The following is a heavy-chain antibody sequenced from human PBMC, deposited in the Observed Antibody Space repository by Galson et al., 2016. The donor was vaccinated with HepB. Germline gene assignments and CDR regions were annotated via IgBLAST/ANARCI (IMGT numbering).Heavy chain of an antibody. CDR2: IDWDDDK. Sequence: PALVKPTQTLTPTCTFSGFSLSTNGMCVSWIRQPPGKALEWLALIDWDDDKYYNTSLKTRLTISKDTSKNEVVLTMTNMDSVDTATYYCARHMAGNSYGYSFFDDWGQGTLVTVSS. CDR3: ARHMAGNSYGYSFFDD. D-gene: IGHD5-18*01. J-gene: IGHJ4*02. CDR1: GFSLSTNGMC. V-gene: IGHV2-70*01.